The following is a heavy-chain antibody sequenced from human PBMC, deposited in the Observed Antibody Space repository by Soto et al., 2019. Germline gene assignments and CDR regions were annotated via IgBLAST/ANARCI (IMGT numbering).Heavy chain of an antibody. V-gene: IGHV3-53*01. J-gene: IGHJ4*02. CDR1: GFIVSSKY. CDR2: LYSGGST. D-gene: IGHD3-16*02. Sequence: GGSLRLSCAASGFIVSSKYMSWVRQAPGKGLEWVSVLYSGGSTYYADFVKGRFTISRDDSKNTLFLQMNSLRAEDTAVYYCASVGYEYVWGSFRATYYLDYWGQGTLVTVSS. CDR3: ASVGYEYVWGSFRATYYLDY.